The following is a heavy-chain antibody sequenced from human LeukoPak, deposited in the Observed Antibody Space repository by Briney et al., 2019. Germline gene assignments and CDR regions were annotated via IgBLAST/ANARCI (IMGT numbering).Heavy chain of an antibody. CDR2: ISAYSANT. D-gene: IGHD4/OR15-4a*01. CDR3: ARVDKPYGAHEDF. CDR1: GYTFTNYG. J-gene: IGHJ4*02. V-gene: IGHV1-18*01. Sequence: ASVRVSCKASGYTFTNYGSSWVRQAPGEGGEGMGWISAYSANTNYPQNLQRRLTIPTPTSTPTAYMELRSLRSDDTAMYYCARVDKPYGAHEDFWGQGTLVTVSS.